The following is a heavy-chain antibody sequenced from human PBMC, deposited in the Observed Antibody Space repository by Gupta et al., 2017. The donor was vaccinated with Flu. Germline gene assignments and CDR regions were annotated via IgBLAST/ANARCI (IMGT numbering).Heavy chain of an antibody. Sequence: QVQLVESGGGLVKPGGSLRLSCAASGFTFSDYYMSWIRQAPGKGLEWVSYISSSGSTIYYADSVKGRFTISRDNAKNSLYLKMNSLRAEDTAVYYCAREASKYRYCSSTSCYRVYYYYGMDVWGQGTTVTVSS. CDR1: GFTFSDYY. CDR2: ISSSGSTI. J-gene: IGHJ6*02. D-gene: IGHD2-2*02. CDR3: AREASKYRYCSSTSCYRVYYYYGMDV. V-gene: IGHV3-11*01.